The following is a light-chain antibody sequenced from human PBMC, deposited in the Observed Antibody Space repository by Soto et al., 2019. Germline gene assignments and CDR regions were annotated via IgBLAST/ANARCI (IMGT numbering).Light chain of an antibody. CDR1: QGISSH. J-gene: IGKJ3*01. V-gene: IGKV1-9*01. CDR2: AAS. CDR3: QQVNSSPFT. Sequence: DIHLTQSPSFLPASVGDRVTIPCRASQGISSHLAWYQQKPGKAPKLLIYAASTLQSGVPSRFSGSESGTEFTLTITRLQPEDFATYYCQQVNSSPFTFGPGTKVDIK.